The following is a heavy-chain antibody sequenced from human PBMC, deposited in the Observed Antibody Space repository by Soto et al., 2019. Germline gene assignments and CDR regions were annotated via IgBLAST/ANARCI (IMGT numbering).Heavy chain of an antibody. CDR1: GFTFSSYG. D-gene: IGHD6-13*01. CDR3: ARDSGGIAAAADRGGIDP. CDR2: IWYDGSNK. V-gene: IGHV3-33*01. Sequence: PGGSLRLSCAASGFTFSSYGMHWVRQAPGKGLEWVAVIWYDGSNKYYADSVKGRFTISRDNSKNTLYLQMNSLRAEDTAVYYCARDSGGIAAAADRGGIDPWGQGTLVTVSS. J-gene: IGHJ5*02.